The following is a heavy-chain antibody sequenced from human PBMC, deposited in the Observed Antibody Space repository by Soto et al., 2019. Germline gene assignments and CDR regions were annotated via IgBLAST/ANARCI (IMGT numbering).Heavy chain of an antibody. Sequence: PGGSLRLSCAASGFTFSSYAMSWVRQAPGKGLEWVSAISGSGGSTYYADSVKGRFTISRDNSKNTLYLQMNSLRAEDTAVYYCALNQGITYYYYGMDVWGQGTTVTVSS. CDR2: ISGSGGST. CDR1: GFTFSSYA. V-gene: IGHV3-23*01. D-gene: IGHD2-2*01. J-gene: IGHJ6*02. CDR3: ALNQGITYYYYGMDV.